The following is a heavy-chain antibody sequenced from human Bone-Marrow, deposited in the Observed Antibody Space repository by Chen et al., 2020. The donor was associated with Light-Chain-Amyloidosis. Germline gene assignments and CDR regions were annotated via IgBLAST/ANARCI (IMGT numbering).Heavy chain of an antibody. D-gene: IGHD3-22*01. Sequence: QLQLQESGPGLVKPSETLSLTCTVSGGSISSSSYYWGWIRQPPGKGLEWIGSIYYSGSTYYNPSLKSRVTISVDTSKNQFSLKLSSVTAADTAVYYCARPKYYYDSSRHRGGWFDPWGQGTLVTVSS. CDR2: IYYSGST. J-gene: IGHJ5*02. CDR3: ARPKYYYDSSRHRGGWFDP. V-gene: IGHV4-39*01. CDR1: GGSISSSSYY.